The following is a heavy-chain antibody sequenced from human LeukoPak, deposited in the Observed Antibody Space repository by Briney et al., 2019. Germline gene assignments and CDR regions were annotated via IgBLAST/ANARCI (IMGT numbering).Heavy chain of an antibody. D-gene: IGHD3-10*01. Sequence: GGSLRLSCAASGFTFSSYAMSWVRQAPGKGLEWVAAIRGSGGRTYYADSVKGRFTISRDNSKNTVSLQMNSLRAEDTAVYYCAKRLYGSGSYSARCVPDYYYYYGMDVWGQGTTVTVSS. CDR1: GFTFSSYA. J-gene: IGHJ6*02. V-gene: IGHV3-23*01. CDR3: AKRLYGSGSYSARCVPDYYYYYGMDV. CDR2: IRGSGGRT.